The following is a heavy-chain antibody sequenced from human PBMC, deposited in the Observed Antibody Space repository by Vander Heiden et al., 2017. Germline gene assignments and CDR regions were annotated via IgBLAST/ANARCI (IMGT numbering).Heavy chain of an antibody. V-gene: IGHV3-23*01. CDR3: AKDFGDNGFYYGLDV. CDR2: ISGSGSNT. J-gene: IGHJ6*02. D-gene: IGHD1-20*01. Sequence: VQLLASGGGVVQPGGSLRLSCAASGLTFSSTAMNWVRQAPGKGLEWVSVISGSGSNTYYADSVKGRFTISRDNSKNTLYLQMSSLRAEDTAVYYCAKDFGDNGFYYGLDVWGQGTTVTVSS. CDR1: GLTFSSTA.